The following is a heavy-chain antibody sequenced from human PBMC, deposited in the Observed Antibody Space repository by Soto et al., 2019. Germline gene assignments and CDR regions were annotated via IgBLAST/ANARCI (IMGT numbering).Heavy chain of an antibody. Sequence: QVQLQESGPGLVKPSATLSLTCAVSGVSISSSYWWSWVRQPPGKGLEWIGEISHSGSTVYNPSLKSRLTISVDKSKKQISLILTSVAAADTAVYYCARSPLATYYFDHWGQGTAVTVSS. CDR1: GVSISSSYW. J-gene: IGHJ4*01. V-gene: IGHV4-4*02. CDR3: ARSPLATYYFDH. CDR2: ISHSGST.